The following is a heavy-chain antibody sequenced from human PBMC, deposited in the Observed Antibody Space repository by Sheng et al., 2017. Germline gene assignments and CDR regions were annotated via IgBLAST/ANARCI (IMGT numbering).Heavy chain of an antibody. V-gene: IGHV1-2*02. D-gene: IGHD1-26*01. J-gene: IGHJ6*03. CDR3: ARDAYSGSPYYYYYMDV. CDR2: INPNSGGT. Sequence: QVQLVQSGAEVKKPGASVKVSCKASGYTFTGYYMHWVRQAPGQGLEWMGWINPNSGGTNYAQKFQGRVTMTRDTSISTAYMELSRLRSDDTAVYYCARDAYSGSPYYYYYMDVWGKGTTVTVSS. CDR1: GYTFTGYY.